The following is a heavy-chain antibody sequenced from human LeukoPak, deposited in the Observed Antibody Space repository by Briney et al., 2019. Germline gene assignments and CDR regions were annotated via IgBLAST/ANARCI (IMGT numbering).Heavy chain of an antibody. V-gene: IGHV3-48*03. D-gene: IGHD6-19*01. J-gene: IGHJ6*03. CDR2: ISTSGGAI. CDR1: GFTFSSYE. Sequence: PGGSLRLSCAASGFTFSSYEMNWVRQAPGKGLEWLSYISTSGGAIYYADSVKGRFTISRDNAENSLYLQMNSLRAEDTAVYYCARDRWGLAVAGAGYMDVWGKGITVTVSS. CDR3: ARDRWGLAVAGAGYMDV.